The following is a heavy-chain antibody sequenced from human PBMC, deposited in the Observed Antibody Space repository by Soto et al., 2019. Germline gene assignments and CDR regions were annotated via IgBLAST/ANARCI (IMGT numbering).Heavy chain of an antibody. J-gene: IGHJ4*02. CDR3: ARSAGWYAVHS. V-gene: IGHV4-4*02. Sequence: QVQLQESGPGLVKPSGTLSLTCAVSGDSVSSPYYWCWVRQPPGKGLEWIGEVFHTGTTSYNPSLRSRVTISMDKSNNQVSLDLTSVTAADTAVYYGARSAGWYAVHSWGPGTLVIVSS. CDR2: VFHTGTT. D-gene: IGHD6-19*01. CDR1: GDSVSSPYY.